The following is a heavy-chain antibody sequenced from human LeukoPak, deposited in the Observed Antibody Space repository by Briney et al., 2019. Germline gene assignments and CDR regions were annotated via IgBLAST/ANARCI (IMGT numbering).Heavy chain of an antibody. J-gene: IGHJ5*02. CDR2: INHNGNT. V-gene: IGHV4-34*01. CDR1: GGSFRGYY. CDR3: ARGTAAAVKRFDP. Sequence: SETLSLTCAVYGGSFRGYYWTWIRQPPGKGLEWIGEINHNGNTKYNPSLKRRVTISADTSKNQFSLKLFSVTAADTAVYYCARGTAAAVKRFDPWGQGTLVTVSS. D-gene: IGHD6-13*01.